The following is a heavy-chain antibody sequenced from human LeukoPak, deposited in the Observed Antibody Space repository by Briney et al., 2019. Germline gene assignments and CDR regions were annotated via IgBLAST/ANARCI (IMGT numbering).Heavy chain of an antibody. D-gene: IGHD5-18*01. CDR2: ISGSGGST. CDR1: GFTFSNAW. Sequence: SGGSLRLSCAASGFTFSNAWMSWVRQAPGKGLEWVSAISGSGGSTYYADSVKGRFTISRDNSKNTLYLQMNSLRAEDTAVYYCAKIGDTAMVRAPFDYWGQGTLVTVSS. J-gene: IGHJ4*02. V-gene: IGHV3-23*01. CDR3: AKIGDTAMVRAPFDY.